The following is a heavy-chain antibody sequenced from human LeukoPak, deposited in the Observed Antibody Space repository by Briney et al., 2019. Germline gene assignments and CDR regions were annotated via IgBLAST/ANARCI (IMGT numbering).Heavy chain of an antibody. D-gene: IGHD2-8*01. Sequence: ASVKVSCKASGYTFNNYFISWVRQAPGQRLEGAGWISPHIHTTNYAEKVQGRVTMTTDPSTTTVYMELRSLRSDDTAVYFGAIGQSMYYWGQGPPVTVSS. J-gene: IGHJ4*02. CDR3: AIGQSMYY. CDR2: ISPHIHTT. CDR1: GYTFNNYF. V-gene: IGHV1-18*01.